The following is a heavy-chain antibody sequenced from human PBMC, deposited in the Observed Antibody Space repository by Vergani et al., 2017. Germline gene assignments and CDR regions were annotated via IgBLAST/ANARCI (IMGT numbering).Heavy chain of an antibody. CDR2: FYTGGGT. Sequence: QVQLQESGPGLVRPSQTLSLTCTVSGGSISSGSYYWSWFRQPAGKGLEWIGRFYTGGGTSYNPSLKSRVTMSVDTSKNQFSLQLSSVPAADTAVYYCARDPLYSTTWPFLLLDMDVWGQGTTVTVSS. CDR3: ARDPLYSTTWPFLLLDMDV. CDR1: GGSISSGSYY. D-gene: IGHD6-13*01. V-gene: IGHV4-61*02. J-gene: IGHJ6*02.